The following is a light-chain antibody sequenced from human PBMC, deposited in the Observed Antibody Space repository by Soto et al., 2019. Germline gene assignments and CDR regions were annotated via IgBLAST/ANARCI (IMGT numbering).Light chain of an antibody. J-gene: IGKJ2*01. CDR2: GAS. V-gene: IGKV3-20*01. CDR1: QSVSSSY. Sequence: EIVLTQSLGTPSLSPGERATLSCRASQSVSSSYLAWYQQKPGQAPRLLIYGASSRATGIPDRFSGSGSGTDFTLTISRLEPEDFAVYYCQQYGSSPLYTFGQGTKLEIK. CDR3: QQYGSSPLYT.